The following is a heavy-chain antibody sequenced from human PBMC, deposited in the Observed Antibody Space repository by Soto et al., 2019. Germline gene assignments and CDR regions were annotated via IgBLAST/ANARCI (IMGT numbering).Heavy chain of an antibody. CDR3: ARDGVGATTFFGFLDY. CDR2: IRYDGSDE. CDR1: ASIFKGHG. J-gene: IGHJ4*02. Sequence: QVQLVESGGGVVQPGGSLRLSCAASASIFKGHGMHWVRQAPGKGLEWVAIIRYDGSDEHYGDSVEGRFTISRDNSKNMLYLQMNSLRAVDTAGYYCARDGVGATTFFGFLDYWGQGTLVTVSS. D-gene: IGHD1-26*01. V-gene: IGHV3-33*08.